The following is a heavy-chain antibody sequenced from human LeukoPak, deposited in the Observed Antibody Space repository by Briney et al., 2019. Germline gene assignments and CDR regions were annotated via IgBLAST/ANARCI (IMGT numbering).Heavy chain of an antibody. Sequence: PSETLSLTCTVSGGSISSYYWSWIRPPPGKGLEWIGYIYYSGSTNYNPSLKSRVTISVDTSKNQFSLKLSSVTAADTAVYYCPRVYYDSSGYPDYYYYGMDVWGQGTTVTVSS. V-gene: IGHV4-59*01. CDR3: PRVYYDSSGYPDYYYYGMDV. CDR2: IYYSGST. D-gene: IGHD3-22*01. J-gene: IGHJ6*02. CDR1: GGSISSYY.